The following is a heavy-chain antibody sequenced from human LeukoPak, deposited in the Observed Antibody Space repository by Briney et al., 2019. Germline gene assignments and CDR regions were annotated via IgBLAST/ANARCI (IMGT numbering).Heavy chain of an antibody. Sequence: GGSLRLSCAASGFTFSSYWMHWVRQAPGKGLVWVSRINSDGSSTSYADSVKGRFTISGDNAKNTLYLQMNSLRAEDTAVYYCARVEMATILGIDYWGQGTLVTVSS. CDR1: GFTFSSYW. J-gene: IGHJ4*02. D-gene: IGHD5-24*01. V-gene: IGHV3-74*01. CDR2: INSDGSST. CDR3: ARVEMATILGIDY.